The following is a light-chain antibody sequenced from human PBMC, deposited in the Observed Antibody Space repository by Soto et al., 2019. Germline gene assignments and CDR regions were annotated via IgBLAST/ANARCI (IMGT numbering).Light chain of an antibody. CDR1: SSDVGGYNY. Sequence: QSALTQPASVSGSPGQSITISCTGTSSDVGGYNYVSWYQQHPGKAPKLMIDEVSNRPSGVSNRFSGSNSGNTASLTISGLQVEDEADYYCSSYTSSSTRVFGGGTRLAVL. CDR2: EVS. J-gene: IGLJ2*01. V-gene: IGLV2-14*01. CDR3: SSYTSSSTRV.